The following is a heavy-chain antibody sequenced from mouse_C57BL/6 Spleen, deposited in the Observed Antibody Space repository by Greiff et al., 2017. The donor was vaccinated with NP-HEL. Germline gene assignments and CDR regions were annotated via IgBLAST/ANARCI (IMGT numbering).Heavy chain of an antibody. CDR1: GYTFTDYN. V-gene: IGHV1-22*01. CDR3: PRWGRHFDY. D-gene: IGHD3-3*01. J-gene: IGHJ2*01. Sequence: EVQVVESGPELVKPGASVKMSCKASGYTFTDYNMHWVKQSHGKSLEWIGYINPNNGGTSYNQKFKGKATLTVNKSSSTAYMELRSLTSEDSAVYYCPRWGRHFDYWGQGTTLTVSS. CDR2: INPNNGGT.